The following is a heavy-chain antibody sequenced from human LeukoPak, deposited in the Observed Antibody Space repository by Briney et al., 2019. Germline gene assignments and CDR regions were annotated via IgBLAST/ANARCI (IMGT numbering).Heavy chain of an antibody. J-gene: IGHJ4*02. V-gene: IGHV3-33*06. D-gene: IGHD2-21*01. CDR1: GFTFSSYG. CDR2: IWYDGSNK. CDR3: AKGSPIYYFDY. Sequence: GGSLRLSCAASGFTFSSYGMHWVRQAPGKGLEWVAVIWYDGSNKYYADSVKGRFTISRDNSKNTLYLQMNSLRAEDTAVYYCAKGSPIYYFDYWGQGTLVTVSS.